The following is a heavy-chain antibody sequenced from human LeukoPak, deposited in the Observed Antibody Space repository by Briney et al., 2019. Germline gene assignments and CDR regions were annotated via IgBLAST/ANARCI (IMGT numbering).Heavy chain of an antibody. CDR2: IKDDGSGK. Sequence: GWSLRLSCAASGFTFSTSWMTWARQAPGKGLEGVASIKDDGSGKYYVDSVKGRFTISRDNANNSLYLQTNSLGVEDTAVYYCTNLGYTDWGQGTLVTVSS. CDR3: TNLGYTD. CDR1: GFTFSTSW. D-gene: IGHD5-18*01. J-gene: IGHJ4*02. V-gene: IGHV3-7*01.